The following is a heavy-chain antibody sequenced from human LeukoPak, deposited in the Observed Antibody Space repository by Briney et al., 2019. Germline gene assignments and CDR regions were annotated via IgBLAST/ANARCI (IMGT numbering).Heavy chain of an antibody. J-gene: IGHJ6*02. CDR2: IYYSGST. Sequence: SETLSLTCTVSGGSISSHYWSWIRRPPGKGLEWIGYIYYSGSTNYNPSLKSRVTISVDTSKNQFSLKLSSVTAADTAVYYCARVVPYYYGMDVWGQGTTVTVSS. V-gene: IGHV4-59*08. CDR1: GGSISSHY. D-gene: IGHD2-8*01. CDR3: ARVVPYYYGMDV.